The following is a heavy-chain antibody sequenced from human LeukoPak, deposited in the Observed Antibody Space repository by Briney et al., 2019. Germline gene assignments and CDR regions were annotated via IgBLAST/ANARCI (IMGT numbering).Heavy chain of an antibody. D-gene: IGHD2-2*01. CDR2: INHSGST. V-gene: IGHV4-34*01. CDR3: ARGGVVVPAAIGSYYMDV. J-gene: IGHJ6*03. CDR1: GGSFSGYY. Sequence: SETLSLTCAVYGGSFSGYYWSWLRQPPGKGLAWIGEINHSGSTNYNPSLKSRVTISVDTSKNQFSLKLSSVTAADTAVYYCARGGVVVPAAIGSYYMDVWGKGTTVTVSS.